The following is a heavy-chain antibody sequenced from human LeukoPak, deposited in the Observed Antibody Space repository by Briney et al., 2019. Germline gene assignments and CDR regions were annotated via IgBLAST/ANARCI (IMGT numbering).Heavy chain of an antibody. Sequence: PSETLSLTCTVSGGSISSSSYYWGWIRQPPGKGLEWIGSIYYSGSTYYNPSLKSRVTISVDTSKNQFSLKLSSVTAADTAVYYCARDAGPGYSSGSHYAFDIWGQGTMVTVSS. V-gene: IGHV4-39*07. CDR1: GGSISSSSYY. J-gene: IGHJ3*02. CDR2: IYYSGST. CDR3: ARDAGPGYSSGSHYAFDI. D-gene: IGHD6-19*01.